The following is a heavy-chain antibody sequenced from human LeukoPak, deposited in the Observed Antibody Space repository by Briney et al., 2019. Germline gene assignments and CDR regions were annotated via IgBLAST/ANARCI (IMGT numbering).Heavy chain of an antibody. CDR1: GYTFTSYG. Sequence: ASVKVSCKASGYTFTSYGISWVRQAPGQGLEWMGWISAYNGNTNYAQKLQGRVTMTTDTSTSTAYMELRSLRSDDTAVYYWARVKPLSLQLVYGPFDPWGQGTLVTVSS. J-gene: IGHJ5*02. V-gene: IGHV1-18*01. CDR2: ISAYNGNT. CDR3: ARVKPLSLQLVYGPFDP. D-gene: IGHD6-6*01.